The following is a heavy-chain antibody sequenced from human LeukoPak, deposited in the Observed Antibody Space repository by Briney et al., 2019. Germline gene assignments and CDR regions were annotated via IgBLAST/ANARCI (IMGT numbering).Heavy chain of an antibody. CDR3: ARDAQRGFDYSNSLRY. D-gene: IGHD4-11*01. J-gene: IGHJ4*02. Sequence: GGSLTLSCVASQFTFSHYGMHWVRQAPGRGLEWVAVIWSDATNQYYADSVKGRFTISRDDSQKTVYLQMNGLRVEDTAVYFCARDAQRGFDYSNSLRYWGQGTLVTVSS. CDR2: IWSDATNQ. CDR1: QFTFSHYG. V-gene: IGHV3-33*08.